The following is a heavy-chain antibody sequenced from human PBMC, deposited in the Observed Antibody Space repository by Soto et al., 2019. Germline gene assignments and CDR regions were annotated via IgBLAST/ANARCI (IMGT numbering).Heavy chain of an antibody. V-gene: IGHV4-39*01. Sequence: QLQLQESGPGLVKPSETLSLTCTVSGGSISSSSYYWGWIRQPPGKGLEWIGSIYYSGSTYYNPSLKIRVTISVDTSKNQCSLTMSSATAAATAVYYRASYSGYAQGYYYYYGMDVWGRGTTVTVS. D-gene: IGHD5-12*01. CDR2: IYYSGST. CDR3: ASYSGYAQGYYYYYGMDV. CDR1: GGSISSSSYY. J-gene: IGHJ6*02.